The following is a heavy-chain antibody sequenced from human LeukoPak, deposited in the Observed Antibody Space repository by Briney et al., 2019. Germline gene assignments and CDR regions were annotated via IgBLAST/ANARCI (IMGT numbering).Heavy chain of an antibody. V-gene: IGHV5-51*01. Sequence: GESLKISCKGSGYTFTSYWLGWVRQMPGKGLEWMGIIHPGDSDTRYSPSFQGQVTISADKSISSAYLQWSSLKASDTAMYYCARHYYSNYNYYYMDVWGKGTTGTVSS. CDR1: GYTFTSYW. J-gene: IGHJ6*03. CDR3: ARHYYSNYNYYYMDV. D-gene: IGHD3-22*01. CDR2: IHPGDSDT.